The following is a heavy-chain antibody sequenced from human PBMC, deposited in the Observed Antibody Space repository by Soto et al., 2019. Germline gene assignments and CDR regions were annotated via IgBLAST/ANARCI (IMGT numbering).Heavy chain of an antibody. J-gene: IGHJ4*02. D-gene: IGHD2-15*01. V-gene: IGHV1-24*01. CDR1: GYTLTELS. CDR3: ATFRFYCSGGSCHSFDY. Sequence: ASVKVSCKVSGYTLTELSMHWVRQAPGKGLEWMGGFDPEDGETIYAQKFQGRVTMTEDTSTDTAYMELSSLRSEDTAVYYCATFRFYCSGGSCHSFDYWGQGTLVTVSS. CDR2: FDPEDGET.